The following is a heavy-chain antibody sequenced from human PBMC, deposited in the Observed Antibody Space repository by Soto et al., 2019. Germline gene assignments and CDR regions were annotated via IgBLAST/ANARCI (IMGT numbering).Heavy chain of an antibody. D-gene: IGHD5-12*01. V-gene: IGHV3-30*18. CDR2: TSYDGSKK. J-gene: IGHJ4*02. Sequence: PGGSLRLSCASSGFTVSSYAMTWVLQAPGKGLEWVAVTSYDGSKKYYADSVEGRFTISRDNSKNTLYLQMDSLRAEDTAIYYRAKVFGFDSGYDFLFDYWGERSLVTVSS. CDR3: AKVFGFDSGYDFLFDY. CDR1: GFTVSSYA.